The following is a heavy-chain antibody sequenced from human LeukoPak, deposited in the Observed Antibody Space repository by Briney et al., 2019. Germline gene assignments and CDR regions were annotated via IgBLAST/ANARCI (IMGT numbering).Heavy chain of an antibody. CDR1: GGSFSGYR. D-gene: IGHD5-18*01. V-gene: IGHV4-34*01. Sequence: PSETLSLTRAVYGGSFSGYRWSWIRQPPGKGLEWIGEIDHSGSTNYNPSLKSRLTISVDTSKNQFSLRLSSLTAADTAVYYCARGGSGYSYGELDYWGQGALVTVSS. J-gene: IGHJ4*02. CDR3: ARGGSGYSYGELDY. CDR2: IDHSGST.